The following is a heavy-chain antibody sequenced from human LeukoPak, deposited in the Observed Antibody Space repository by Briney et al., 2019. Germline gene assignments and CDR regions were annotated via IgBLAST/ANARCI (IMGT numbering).Heavy chain of an antibody. CDR1: GFTFSSYT. CDR2: ISGSGGST. D-gene: IGHD3-10*01. J-gene: IGHJ4*02. Sequence: GGSLRLSCAASGFTFSSYTMSWVRQAPGKGLEWVSAISGSGGSTYYADSVKGRFTISRDNSNNTLCLQMNSLRVEDTGVYYCARDVYYGSGSPRLDYWGQGTLVTVSS. V-gene: IGHV3-23*01. CDR3: ARDVYYGSGSPRLDY.